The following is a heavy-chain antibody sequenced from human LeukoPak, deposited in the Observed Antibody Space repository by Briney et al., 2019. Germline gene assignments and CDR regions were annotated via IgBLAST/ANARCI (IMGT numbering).Heavy chain of an antibody. J-gene: IGHJ2*01. Sequence: GGSLRLSCSASGFPFSSYSMNWVRQAPGRGLEWVSFISGVGSYIYYADSVKGRFAISRDNAKNSLYLQMNSLRAEDTAVYYCARVGSSSSSWYFDLWGRGTLVTVSS. CDR1: GFPFSSYS. CDR3: ARVGSSSSSWYFDL. D-gene: IGHD6-6*01. V-gene: IGHV3-21*01. CDR2: ISGVGSYI.